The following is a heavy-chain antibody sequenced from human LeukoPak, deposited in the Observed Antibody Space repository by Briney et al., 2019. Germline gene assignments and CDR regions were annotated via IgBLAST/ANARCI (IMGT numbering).Heavy chain of an antibody. CDR3: ARTTAFDY. CDR2: ISGSGDST. D-gene: IGHD4-17*01. Sequence: PGGSLRLPCAASGFTFSSYAMSWVRQAPGKGLEWVSVISGSGDSTYYADSVKGRFTISRDNSKNTLYLQMNSLRAEDTAVYYCARTTAFDYWGQGTLVTVSS. J-gene: IGHJ4*02. V-gene: IGHV3-23*01. CDR1: GFTFSSYA.